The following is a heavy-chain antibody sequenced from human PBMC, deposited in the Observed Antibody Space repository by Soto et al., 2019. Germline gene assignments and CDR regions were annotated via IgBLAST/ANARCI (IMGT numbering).Heavy chain of an antibody. Sequence: QVQLVQSGAEVKKPGASVKVSCKASGYTFTSYYMHWVRQAPGQGLEWMGIINPSGGSTSYAQKFPGRVTMTGDTSTSTVSMELSSLRSEDTAVYYCAREAIAVADHNWFDPWGQGTLVTVSS. CDR1: GYTFTSYY. J-gene: IGHJ5*02. CDR2: INPSGGST. D-gene: IGHD6-19*01. CDR3: AREAIAVADHNWFDP. V-gene: IGHV1-46*01.